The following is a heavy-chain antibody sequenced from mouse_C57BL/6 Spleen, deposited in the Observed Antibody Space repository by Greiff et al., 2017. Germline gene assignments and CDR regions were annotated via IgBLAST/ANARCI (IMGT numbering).Heavy chain of an antibody. CDR3: ARGYSNYFDY. J-gene: IGHJ2*01. V-gene: IGHV1-42*01. D-gene: IGHD2-5*01. CDR2: INPSTGGT. CDR1: GYSFTGYY. Sequence: VQLKQSGPELVKPGASVKISCKASGYSFTGYYMNWVKQSPEKSLEWIGEINPSTGGTTYNQKFKAKATLTVDKSSSTAYMQLKSLTSEDSAVYYCARGYSNYFDYWGQGTTLTVSS.